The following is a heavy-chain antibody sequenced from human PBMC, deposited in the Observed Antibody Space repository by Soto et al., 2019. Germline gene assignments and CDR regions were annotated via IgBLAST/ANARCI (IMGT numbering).Heavy chain of an antibody. CDR2: IYWDDDK. Sequence: QITLKESGPTLVKPTQTLTLTCTFSGFSLSTSGVGVGWIRQPPGKALEWLALIYWDDDKRYSPSLKSRLTITKDTSKNLVVLTMTNMDPVDTATYYCAHRGRVVGIAVAGPGWFDPWGQGTLVTVSS. CDR1: GFSLSTSGVG. CDR3: AHRGRVVGIAVAGPGWFDP. V-gene: IGHV2-5*02. D-gene: IGHD6-19*01. J-gene: IGHJ5*02.